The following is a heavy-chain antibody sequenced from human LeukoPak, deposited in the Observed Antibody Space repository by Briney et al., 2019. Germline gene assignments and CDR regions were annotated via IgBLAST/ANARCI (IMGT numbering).Heavy chain of an antibody. CDR3: ARGGASSSWYL. CDR1: GGSISSYY. CDR2: IYYSGST. Sequence: SETLSLTCTVSGGSISSYYWSWIRQPPGKGLEWIGYIYYSGSTNYNPSPKSRVTISVDTSKNQFSLKLSSVTAADTAVYYCARGGASSSWYLWGQGTLVIVSS. D-gene: IGHD6-13*01. J-gene: IGHJ4*02. V-gene: IGHV4-59*08.